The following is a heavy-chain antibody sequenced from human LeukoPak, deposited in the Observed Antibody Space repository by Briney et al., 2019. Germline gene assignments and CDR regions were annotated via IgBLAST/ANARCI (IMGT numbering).Heavy chain of an antibody. V-gene: IGHV4-34*01. CDR2: INHSGST. J-gene: IGHJ4*02. D-gene: IGHD3-10*01. CDR3: ARSIWFGARSPFDY. CDR1: GGSFSGYY. Sequence: SETLSLTCAVYGGSFSGYYWSWIRQPPGKGLEWIGEINHSGSTNYNPSLKSRVTISVDTSKNQFSLKLSSVTAADTAVYYCARSIWFGARSPFDYWGQGTLVTLSS.